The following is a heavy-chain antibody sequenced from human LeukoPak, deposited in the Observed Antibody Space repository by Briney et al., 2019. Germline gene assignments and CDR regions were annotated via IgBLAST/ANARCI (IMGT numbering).Heavy chain of an antibody. CDR2: IYSGGST. Sequence: GGSLRLSCAASGFTVSSNYMSWVRQAPGKGLEGVSVIYSGGSTYYADSVKGRFTISRDSSKNTLYLQMNSLRAEDTAVYYCARGGVVQYSNFDYWGQGTLVTVSS. CDR3: ARGGVVQYSNFDY. D-gene: IGHD2-15*01. V-gene: IGHV3-53*01. CDR1: GFTVSSNY. J-gene: IGHJ4*02.